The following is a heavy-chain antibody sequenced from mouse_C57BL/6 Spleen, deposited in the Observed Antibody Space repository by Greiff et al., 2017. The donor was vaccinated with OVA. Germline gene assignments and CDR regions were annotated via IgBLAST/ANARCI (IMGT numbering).Heavy chain of an antibody. Sequence: QVQLQQPGAELVRPGSSVKLSCKASGYTFTSYWMHWVKQRPIQGLEWIGNIDPSDSETPYNQKFKDKATLTVDKSSSTAYMQLSSLTSEDSAVYYCARREIYDGYFYAMDYWGQGTSVTVSS. CDR1: GYTFTSYW. CDR3: ARREIYDGYFYAMDY. J-gene: IGHJ4*01. CDR2: IDPSDSET. V-gene: IGHV1-52*01. D-gene: IGHD2-3*01.